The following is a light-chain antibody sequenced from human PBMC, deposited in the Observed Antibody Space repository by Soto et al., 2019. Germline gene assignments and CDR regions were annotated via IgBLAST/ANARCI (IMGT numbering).Light chain of an antibody. J-gene: IGKJ5*01. CDR1: QTISTN. V-gene: IGKV3-15*01. CDR3: QQYNNWPSIT. Sequence: EIVMTQSPATLSVSAGERATLSCRASQTISTNLAWYPQKPGQAPRLRIYGGSTRATGIPARFSGSGSGTEFTLTISSLQSEDFAVYYCQQYNNWPSITFGQGTRLEIK. CDR2: GGS.